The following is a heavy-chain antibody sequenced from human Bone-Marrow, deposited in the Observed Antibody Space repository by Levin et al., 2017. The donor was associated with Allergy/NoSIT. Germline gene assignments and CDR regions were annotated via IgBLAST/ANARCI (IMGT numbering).Heavy chain of an antibody. Sequence: GASVKVSCKASGYIFNLYGIAWVRQAPGQGLEWMGWVSAHNGNTDYAQKFQGRVTLTTDTSTSTIYMELRGLRSDDTAVYYCAREVAGDYGAFDIWGQGTRIIVSA. J-gene: IGHJ3*02. CDR1: GYIFNLYG. CDR2: VSAHNGNT. CDR3: AREVAGDYGAFDI. D-gene: IGHD4-17*01. V-gene: IGHV1-18*01.